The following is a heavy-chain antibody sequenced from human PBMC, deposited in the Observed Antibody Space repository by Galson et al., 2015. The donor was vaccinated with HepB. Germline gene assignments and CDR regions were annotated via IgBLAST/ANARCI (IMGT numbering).Heavy chain of an antibody. Sequence: SLRLSCAVSGFTLSNYWMHWVRQAPGEGLVWVSRISNDGGATSYADSVKGRFTISRDTAKNTVYLQMNSLRAEDTAVYYCAGLRASASRTFDYWGQGTLVTVSS. D-gene: IGHD4/OR15-4a*01. CDR2: ISNDGGAT. V-gene: IGHV3-74*01. CDR3: AGLRASASRTFDY. CDR1: GFTLSNYW. J-gene: IGHJ4*02.